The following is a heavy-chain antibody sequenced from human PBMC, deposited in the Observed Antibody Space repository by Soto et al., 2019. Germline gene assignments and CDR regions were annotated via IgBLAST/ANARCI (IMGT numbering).Heavy chain of an antibody. CDR1: GGSISSSSYY. D-gene: IGHD2-15*01. CDR2: IYYSGST. Sequence: SETLSLTCTVSGGSISSSSYYWGWIRQPPGKGLEWIGSIYYSGSTYYNPSLKSRVTISVDTSKNQFSLKLSSVTAADTAVYYCASWATRGDYFDYWGQGTLVTVSS. CDR3: ASWATRGDYFDY. V-gene: IGHV4-39*07. J-gene: IGHJ4*02.